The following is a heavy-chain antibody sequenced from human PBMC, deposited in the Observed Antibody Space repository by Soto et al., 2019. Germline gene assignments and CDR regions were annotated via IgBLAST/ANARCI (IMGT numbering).Heavy chain of an antibody. D-gene: IGHD3-10*01. J-gene: IGHJ6*02. CDR1: GYSFTSYW. CDR3: ARGLGSGYYYYGMDI. V-gene: IGHV5-51*01. CDR2: IYPGDSDT. Sequence: LGESLKISCRGSGYSFTSYWVGWVRQMPGKGLEWMGLIYPGDSDTRYSPSFQGQVTISADKSISTAYLQWGSLKASDTAMYYCARGLGSGYYYYGMDIWGQGTTVTVSS.